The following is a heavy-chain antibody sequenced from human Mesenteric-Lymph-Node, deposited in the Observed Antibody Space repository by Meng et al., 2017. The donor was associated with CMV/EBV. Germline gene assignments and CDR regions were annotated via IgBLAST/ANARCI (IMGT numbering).Heavy chain of an antibody. CDR2: IYYSGRT. CDR3: ARDRDGYNYADY. J-gene: IGHJ4*02. CDR1: RGSIRSCRYS. V-gene: IGHV4-31*02. Sequence: LSRGSIRSCRYSWSWIRQHPGKGLEWIGYIYYSGRTYYHPSLKSRVSISVDTSKIPFSLKLSSVTAADTAVYYCARDRDGYNYADYWGQGTLVTVSS. D-gene: IGHD5-24*01.